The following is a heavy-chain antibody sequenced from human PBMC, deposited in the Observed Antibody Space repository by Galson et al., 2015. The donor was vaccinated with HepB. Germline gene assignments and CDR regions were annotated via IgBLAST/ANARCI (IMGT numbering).Heavy chain of an antibody. CDR2: INPNSGVT. CDR1: TDTFNAYY. D-gene: IGHD1-14*01. V-gene: IGHV1-2*02. CDR3: AQTDHYYFDS. Sequence: SVKVSCKASTDTFNAYYIHWVRQAPGQGLEWLGWINPNSGVTNYAQTFQGRVTLTRDMSLITAYMALNGLRSDDTAVYYCAQTDHYYFDSWGQGTLVIVSS. J-gene: IGHJ4*02.